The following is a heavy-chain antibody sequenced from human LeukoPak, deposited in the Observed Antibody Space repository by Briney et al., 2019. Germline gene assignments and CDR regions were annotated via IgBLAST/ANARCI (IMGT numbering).Heavy chain of an antibody. CDR1: GYTFTSYG. D-gene: IGHD3-22*01. CDR2: ISAYNGNT. J-gene: IGHJ4*02. V-gene: IGHV1-18*01. Sequence: ASVKVSCKASGYTFTSYGISWVRQAPGQGLEWMGWISAYNGNTNYAQKLQGRVTMTTDTSTSTAYMELRSLRSDDTAVYYCARISLRDYYDSSGSQFIDYWGQGTLVTVSS. CDR3: ARISLRDYYDSSGSQFIDY.